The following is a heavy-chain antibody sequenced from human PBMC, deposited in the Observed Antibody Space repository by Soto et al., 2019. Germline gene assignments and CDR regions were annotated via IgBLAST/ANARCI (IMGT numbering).Heavy chain of an antibody. CDR3: ARAGRVFARPYSLFDP. D-gene: IGHD3-16*02. J-gene: IGHJ5*02. Sequence: SATLSLTCTVSGGSISSYYWSWIRQPAGKGLEWIGRIYTSGSTNYNPSPKSRVTMSVDTSKNQFSLKLSSVTAADTAVYYCARAGRVFARPYSLFDPWGQGTLVTVSS. CDR2: IYTSGST. CDR1: GGSISSYY. V-gene: IGHV4-4*07.